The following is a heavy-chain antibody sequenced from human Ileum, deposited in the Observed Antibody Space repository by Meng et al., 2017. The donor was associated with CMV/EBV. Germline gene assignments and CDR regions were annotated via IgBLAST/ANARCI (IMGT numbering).Heavy chain of an antibody. V-gene: IGHV4-34*01. Sequence: VPLHKWGAGLLKPSATLSLTCGVNGGSFSSFSWTWIRQPPGKGPEWIGDINHRGTTNYSPSLKSRVTISIDTSKKQFSLRLSSLTAADTAVYYCTRGRVGDWGFDFWGQGTLVTVSS. D-gene: IGHD1-26*01. J-gene: IGHJ4*02. CDR3: TRGRVGDWGFDF. CDR2: INHRGTT. CDR1: GGSFSSFS.